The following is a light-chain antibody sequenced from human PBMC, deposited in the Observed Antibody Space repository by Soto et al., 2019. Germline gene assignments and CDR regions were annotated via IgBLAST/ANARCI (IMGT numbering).Light chain of an antibody. CDR1: QSVSSD. Sequence: EIVMTQSPATLYVSPGDRATLSCRASQSVSSDLAWYQQKPGQAPRLLIYGATTRATDIPARFSGSGSEIEFTLTISSLQSEDFAVYYCQQYNNWPPWTFGQGTKV. J-gene: IGKJ1*01. CDR3: QQYNNWPPWT. V-gene: IGKV3-15*01. CDR2: GAT.